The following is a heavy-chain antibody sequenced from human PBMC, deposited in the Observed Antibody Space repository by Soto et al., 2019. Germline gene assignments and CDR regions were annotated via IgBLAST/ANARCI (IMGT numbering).Heavy chain of an antibody. CDR1: GLNFSSYA. V-gene: IGHV3-23*01. J-gene: IGHJ4*02. D-gene: IGHD6-13*01. Sequence: GGSQRLSYAASGLNFSSYARSWIRQDQGKGLEWVSAISGSGGRTYYADSVKGRFTISRDNSKNTVYLQVNSLRAEDTAVYYCAKDVRPTSSSCFDYWGQGTLVTVSS. CDR2: ISGSGGRT. CDR3: AKDVRPTSSSCFDY.